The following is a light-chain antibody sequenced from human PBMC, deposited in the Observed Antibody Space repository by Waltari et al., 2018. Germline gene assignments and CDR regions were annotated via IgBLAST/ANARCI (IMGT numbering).Light chain of an antibody. CDR3: QKYGTRPAT. CDR2: DAS. V-gene: IGKV3-20*01. Sequence: EIVLTQSPASLSFSPGDRATLSCRANPSVGRTLAWYQPRPGQAPRLLIYDASSRATGIPDRFSGSGSGTDFSLTISRLEPEDFAVYYCQKYGTRPATFGQGTKVEVK. CDR1: PSVGRT. J-gene: IGKJ1*01.